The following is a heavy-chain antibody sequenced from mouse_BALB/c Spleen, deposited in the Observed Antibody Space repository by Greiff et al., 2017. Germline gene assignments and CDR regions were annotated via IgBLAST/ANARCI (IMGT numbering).Heavy chain of an antibody. CDR2: INPSSGYT. CDR3: AYGNYVSWFAY. V-gene: IGHV1-4*01. J-gene: IGHJ3*01. Sequence: VKLMESGAELARPGASVKMSCKASGYTFTSYTMHWVKQRPGQGLEWIGYINPSSGYTNYNQKFKDKATLTADKSSSTAYMQLSSLTSEDSAVYYCAYGNYVSWFAYWGQGTLVTVSA. D-gene: IGHD2-1*01. CDR1: GYTFTSYT.